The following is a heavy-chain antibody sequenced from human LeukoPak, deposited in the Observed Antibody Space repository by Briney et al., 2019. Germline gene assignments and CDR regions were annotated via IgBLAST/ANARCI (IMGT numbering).Heavy chain of an antibody. V-gene: IGHV3-49*04. Sequence: GGSLRLSCAASGFTFSSYWMSWVRQAPGEGLEWVGFIRSKAHGGTTEYAASVKGRFTISRDDSKSIAYLQMDSLKTEDTAVYYCTRAGRYCSGGSCYSFYWGQGTLVTVSS. J-gene: IGHJ4*02. CDR2: IRSKAHGGTT. CDR1: GFTFSSYW. CDR3: TRAGRYCSGGSCYSFY. D-gene: IGHD2-15*01.